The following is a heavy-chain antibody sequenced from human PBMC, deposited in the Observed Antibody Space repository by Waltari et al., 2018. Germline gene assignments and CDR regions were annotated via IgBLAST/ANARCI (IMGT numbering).Heavy chain of an antibody. D-gene: IGHD6-6*01. CDR3: ASSYSSSPGRYYYYGMDV. CDR2: INAGNGNT. Sequence: QVQLVQSGAEVKKPGASVKVSCKASGYTFTSYAMHWVRQAPGQRLEWMGWINAGNGNTKNSQKFQGRCTITRDTSASTAYMELSSLRAEDTAVYYCASSYSSSPGRYYYYGMDVWGQGTTVTVSS. V-gene: IGHV1-3*01. J-gene: IGHJ6*02. CDR1: GYTFTSYA.